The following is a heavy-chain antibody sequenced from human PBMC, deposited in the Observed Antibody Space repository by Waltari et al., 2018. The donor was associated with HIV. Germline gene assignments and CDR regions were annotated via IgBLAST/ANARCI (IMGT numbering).Heavy chain of an antibody. CDR2: IYSGGST. CDR3: AREGSRGWRSDMDV. D-gene: IGHD6-19*01. J-gene: IGHJ6*02. V-gene: IGHV3-53*02. Sequence: EVQLVETGGGLIQPGGSLRLSCAASGFPVSSTYMSWVRQAPGKGLEWVSIIYSGGSTYYADSVKGRFTISRDSSKNTVYLQMNSLRAEDTAVYYCAREGSRGWRSDMDVWGQGTTVTVSS. CDR1: GFPVSSTY.